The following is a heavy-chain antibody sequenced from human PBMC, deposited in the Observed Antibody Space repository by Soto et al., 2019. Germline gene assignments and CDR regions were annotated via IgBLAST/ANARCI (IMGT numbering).Heavy chain of an antibody. V-gene: IGHV3-9*01. D-gene: IGHD3-16*01. CDR3: AISQGRGGRTTFIY. J-gene: IGHJ4*02. CDR1: GFTFDDNA. Sequence: GGSLRLSCAVSGFTFDDNAMHWVRQAPEKGLEWVSGINWKSDIGYADSVKGRFTISRDNAENSLYLQMNRLRAEDTALYYCAISQGRGGRTTFIYWGQGTQVNVSS. CDR2: INWKSDI.